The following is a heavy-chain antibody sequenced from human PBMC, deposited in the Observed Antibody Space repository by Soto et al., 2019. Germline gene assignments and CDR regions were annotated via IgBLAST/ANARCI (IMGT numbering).Heavy chain of an antibody. D-gene: IGHD3-22*01. Sequence: QVQLQESGPGLVKPSETLSLTCTVSGDSLSSGIYYWTWIRQPPGKGLEWIGYIYYSGSTSYNPSLKSRVTISVDTSKNQFSLKLSSVTAADTAVYYCARWKYDSSGRRFDYWGRVTLVTVSS. V-gene: IGHV4-61*01. CDR2: IYYSGST. CDR3: ARWKYDSSGRRFDY. J-gene: IGHJ4*02. CDR1: GDSLSSGIYY.